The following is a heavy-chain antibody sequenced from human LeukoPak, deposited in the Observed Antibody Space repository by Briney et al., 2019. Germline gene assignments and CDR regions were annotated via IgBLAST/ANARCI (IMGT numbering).Heavy chain of an antibody. CDR3: ARGDDSQQRNDALDI. CDR1: GLTFSKSC. V-gene: IGHV3-21*01. J-gene: IGHJ3*02. CDR2: VGNASPYI. Sequence: GGSLRLSCAASGLTFSKSCMTWVRQAPGKGLEWVSSVGNASPYIYYADSVKGRFTFSRDNAKNSLYLQMNSLRDEDTAVYYCARGDDSQQRNDALDIWGQGTMVTVSS. D-gene: IGHD3-16*01.